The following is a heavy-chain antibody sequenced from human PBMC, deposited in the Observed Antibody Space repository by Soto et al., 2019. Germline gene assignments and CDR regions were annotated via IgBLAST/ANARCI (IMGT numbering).Heavy chain of an antibody. CDR1: GFTFSSYA. Sequence: GGSLRLSCAASGFTFSSYAMSWVRQAPGKGLEWVSAISGSGGSTYYADSVKGRFTISRDNSKNTLYLQMNSLRAEDTAVYYCAASKEYSSSSGVFDYWGQGTLVTVSS. CDR2: ISGSGGST. D-gene: IGHD6-6*01. V-gene: IGHV3-23*01. CDR3: AASKEYSSSSGVFDY. J-gene: IGHJ4*02.